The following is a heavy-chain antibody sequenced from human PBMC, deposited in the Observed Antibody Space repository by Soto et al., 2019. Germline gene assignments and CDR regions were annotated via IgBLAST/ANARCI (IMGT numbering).Heavy chain of an antibody. CDR3: ARVALCGYSSSWYGHGDY. Sequence: QVQLVQSGAEVKKPGASVKVSCKASGYTFTSYGISWVRQAPGQGLEWMGGISAYNGNTNYAQKLQGRVTMTTDTSTSTAYMELRSLRSDDTAVYYCARVALCGYSSSWYGHGDYWGQGTLVTVSS. CDR1: GYTFTSYG. V-gene: IGHV1-18*01. D-gene: IGHD6-13*01. CDR2: ISAYNGNT. J-gene: IGHJ4*02.